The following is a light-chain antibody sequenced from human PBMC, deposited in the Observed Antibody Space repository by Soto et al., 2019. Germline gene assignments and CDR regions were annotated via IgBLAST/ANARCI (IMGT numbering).Light chain of an antibody. J-gene: IGLJ1*01. Sequence: CASNTGAVTSGHYPNWFQQKPGQPPRSLIYSTANRNSWTPARFSGSLLGGRAALTVSGVQPEDEADYYCLLYYGGSYVFGSGTKLTVL. CDR3: LLYYGGSYV. V-gene: IGLV7-43*01. CDR1: TGAVTSGHY. CDR2: STA.